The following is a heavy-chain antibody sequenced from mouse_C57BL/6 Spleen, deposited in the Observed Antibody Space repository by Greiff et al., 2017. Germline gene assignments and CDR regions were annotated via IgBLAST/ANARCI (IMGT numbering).Heavy chain of an antibody. D-gene: IGHD1-1*01. CDR1: GYAFSSSW. V-gene: IGHV1-82*01. Sequence: VKLMESGPELVQPGASVKISCKASGYAFSSSWMNWVKQRPGKGLEWIGRIYPGDGDTNYNGKFKGKGTLTADKSSSTADMQLSSLTSEDSAVYFCARSSPHYYGSTRGYFDVWGTGTTVTVSS. J-gene: IGHJ1*03. CDR2: IYPGDGDT. CDR3: ARSSPHYYGSTRGYFDV.